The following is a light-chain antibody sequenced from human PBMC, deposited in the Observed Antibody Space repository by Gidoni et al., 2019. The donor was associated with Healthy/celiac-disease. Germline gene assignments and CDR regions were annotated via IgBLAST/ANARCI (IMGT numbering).Light chain of an antibody. J-gene: IGKJ1*01. CDR1: KSVSSY. CDR3: QQRSNWSPWT. V-gene: IGKV3-11*01. CDR2: DAS. Sequence: IVLPPSPATLSLSPVARATLSCRASKSVSSYLAWYQQKPGQPPRHLIYDASNRATGIPARCSGSGSGTNFTLTISSREPEDFAVYYCQQRSNWSPWTFGEGTKVEIK.